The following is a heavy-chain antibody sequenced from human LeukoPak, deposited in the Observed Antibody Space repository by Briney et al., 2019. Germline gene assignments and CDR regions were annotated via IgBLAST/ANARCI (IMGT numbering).Heavy chain of an antibody. J-gene: IGHJ3*02. V-gene: IGHV4-39*01. CDR3: ARWPRVAVGDTGGGDI. CDR2: IYYSGHT. D-gene: IGHD2-8*02. CDR1: GGSISSTTYY. Sequence: SETLSLTCTVSGGSISSTTYYWGWIRPPPGKGLEYIGSIYYSGHTLYNPSLRSRVTISVDTSKNQFSLKVTSVTAADTAVYYCARWPRVAVGDTGGGDIWGQGKMVTVSS.